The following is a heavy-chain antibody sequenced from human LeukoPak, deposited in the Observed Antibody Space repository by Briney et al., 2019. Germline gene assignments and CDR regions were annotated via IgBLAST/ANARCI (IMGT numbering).Heavy chain of an antibody. D-gene: IGHD5-18*01. CDR1: GGSISSYY. CDR2: IYYSGST. CDR3: ARVERGYSYGPFDS. J-gene: IGHJ4*02. Sequence: PSETLSLTCTVSGGSISSYYWSWIRQPPGKGLEWIGYIYYSGSTNYNPSLKSRVTISVDTSKNQFSLKLNSVTAADTAVYYCARVERGYSYGPFDSWGQGTLVSVSS. V-gene: IGHV4-59*01.